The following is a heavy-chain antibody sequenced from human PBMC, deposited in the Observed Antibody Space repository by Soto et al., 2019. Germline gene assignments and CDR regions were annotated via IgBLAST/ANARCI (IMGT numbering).Heavy chain of an antibody. CDR3: ARDHPHSYGIYYFDY. CDR1: GGSITNYY. V-gene: IGHV4-59*01. CDR2: IYSSGST. Sequence: TLSLTCTVSGGSITNYYWSWIRQPPGKGLEWIGYIYSSGSTNYNPSLKSRVTISADTSKNQVSLKLTSVTAADTAVYYCARDHPHSYGIYYFDYWGQGTLVTVSS. J-gene: IGHJ4*02. D-gene: IGHD5-18*01.